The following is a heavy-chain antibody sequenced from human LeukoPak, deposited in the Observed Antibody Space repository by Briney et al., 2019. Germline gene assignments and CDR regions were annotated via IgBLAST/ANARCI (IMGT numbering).Heavy chain of an antibody. J-gene: IGHJ3*02. D-gene: IGHD3-22*01. V-gene: IGHV4-39*01. CDR2: IYYSGST. Sequence: SETLSLTCTVAGGSISSSSYYWGWIRQPRGKGLEWMGSIYYSGSTYYNPSLKSRVTISVDTSKNQFSLKLSSVTAADTAVYYCARLPWESYDSSGYYPTGAFDIWGQGTMVTVSS. CDR3: ARLPWESYDSSGYYPTGAFDI. CDR1: GGSISSSSYY.